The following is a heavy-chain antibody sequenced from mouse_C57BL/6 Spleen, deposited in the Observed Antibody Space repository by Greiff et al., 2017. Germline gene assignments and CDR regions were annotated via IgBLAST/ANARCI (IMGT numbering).Heavy chain of an antibody. CDR2: ISDGGSYT. D-gene: IGHD2-3*01. V-gene: IGHV5-4*03. J-gene: IGHJ2*01. CDR1: GFTFSSYA. Sequence: DVKLVESGGGLVKPGGSLKLSCAASGFTFSSYAMSWVRQTPEKRLEWVATISDGGSYTYYPDNVKGRFTISRDNAKNNLYLQMSHLKSEDTAMYYCASLIYDGYYDYFDYWGQGTTLTVSS. CDR3: ASLIYDGYYDYFDY.